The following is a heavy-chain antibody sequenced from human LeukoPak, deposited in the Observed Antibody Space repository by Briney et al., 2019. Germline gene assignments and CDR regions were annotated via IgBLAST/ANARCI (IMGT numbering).Heavy chain of an antibody. D-gene: IGHD4-17*01. CDR3: TRETGYGDYSGS. CDR1: GFTFSKAW. Sequence: GGSLRLSCAASGFTFSKAWMSWVRQAPGKGLEWVGRIKSNTDGGTTEYAAPVNGRFTISRDDSKNTLHLQMNSLKSEDTAVYYCTRETGYGDYSGSWGQGTLITVSS. J-gene: IGHJ5*02. V-gene: IGHV3-15*01. CDR2: IKSNTDGGTT.